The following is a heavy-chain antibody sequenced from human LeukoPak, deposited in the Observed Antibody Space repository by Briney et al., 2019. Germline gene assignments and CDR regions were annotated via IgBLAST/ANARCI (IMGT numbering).Heavy chain of an antibody. Sequence: ASVTVSCKASGYTFTSYDINWVRQATGQGLEWMGWMNPNSGNTGYAQKFQGRVTMTRNTSISTAYMELSSLRSEDTAVYYCARDPDCTNGVCGEIPYYYYGMDVWGQGTTVTVSS. J-gene: IGHJ6*02. CDR3: ARDPDCTNGVCGEIPYYYYGMDV. V-gene: IGHV1-8*01. D-gene: IGHD2-8*01. CDR1: GYTFTSYD. CDR2: MNPNSGNT.